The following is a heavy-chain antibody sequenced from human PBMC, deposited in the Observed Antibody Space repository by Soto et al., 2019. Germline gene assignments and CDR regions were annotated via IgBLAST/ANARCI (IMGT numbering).Heavy chain of an antibody. D-gene: IGHD3-9*01. CDR1: GGSISSGGYS. J-gene: IGHJ4*02. Sequence: SETLSLTCAVSGGSISSGGYSWSWIRQPPGKGLEWIGYIYHSGSTYYNPSLKSRVTISVDRSKNQFSLKLSSVTAADTAVYYCARGVYDILTGYSAATYYFDYWGRGTLVTVSS. V-gene: IGHV4-30-2*01. CDR3: ARGVYDILTGYSAATYYFDY. CDR2: IYHSGST.